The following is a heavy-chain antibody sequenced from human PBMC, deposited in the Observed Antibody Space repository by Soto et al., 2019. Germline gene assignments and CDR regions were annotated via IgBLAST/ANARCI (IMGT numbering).Heavy chain of an antibody. J-gene: IGHJ3*02. V-gene: IGHV3-30*18. CDR1: GFTFSSYG. Sequence: GGSLRLSCAASGFTFSSYGMHWVRQAPGKGLEWVAVISYDGSNKYYADSVKGRFTISRDNSKNTLYLQMNSLRAEDTAVYYCAKAGSGSGSYLYAFDIWGQGTMVTVS. CDR3: AKAGSGSGSYLYAFDI. D-gene: IGHD3-10*01. CDR2: ISYDGSNK.